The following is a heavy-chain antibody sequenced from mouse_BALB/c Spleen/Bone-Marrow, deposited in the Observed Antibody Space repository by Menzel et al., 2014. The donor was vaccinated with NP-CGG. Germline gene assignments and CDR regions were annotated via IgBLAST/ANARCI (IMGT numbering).Heavy chain of an antibody. V-gene: IGHV14-3*02. Sequence: EVQLQQSGAELVKPGASVKLSCTASGFNIKDTYMHWVKQRPEQGLEWIGRIDPANGNTKYDPKFQGKATITADTPSNTAYLQLSSLTSEDTAVYYCATMITGWYFDVWGAGTTVTVSS. CDR1: GFNIKDTY. J-gene: IGHJ1*01. CDR2: IDPANGNT. D-gene: IGHD2-4*01. CDR3: ATMITGWYFDV.